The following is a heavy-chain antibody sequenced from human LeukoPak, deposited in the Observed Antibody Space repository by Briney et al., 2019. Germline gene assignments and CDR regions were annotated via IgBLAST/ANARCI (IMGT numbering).Heavy chain of an antibody. CDR2: IYYSGST. D-gene: IGHD2-2*01. J-gene: IGHJ6*03. CDR3: ASSEDIVVVPAADINYYYYMDV. Sequence: SETLSLTCTVSGGSISSYYWSWIRQPPGKGLEWIGYIYYSGSTNYNPSLKSRVTISVDTSKNQFSLKLSSVTAADTAVYYCASSEDIVVVPAADINYYYYMDVWGKGTTVTVSS. V-gene: IGHV4-59*08. CDR1: GGSISSYY.